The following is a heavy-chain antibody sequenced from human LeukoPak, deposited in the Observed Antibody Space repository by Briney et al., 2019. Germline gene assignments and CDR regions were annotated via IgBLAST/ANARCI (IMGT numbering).Heavy chain of an antibody. D-gene: IGHD5-18*01. CDR2: INAGNGNT. CDR1: GYTFTSYA. CDR3: ARGGGYSYGYRFDP. Sequence: ASVKVSCKASGYTFTSYAMHWVRQAPGQRLEWMGWINAGNGNTKYSQKFQGRVTITRDTSASTAYMELSSLRSEDTAVYYCARGGGYSYGYRFDPWGQGTLVTVSS. J-gene: IGHJ5*02. V-gene: IGHV1-3*01.